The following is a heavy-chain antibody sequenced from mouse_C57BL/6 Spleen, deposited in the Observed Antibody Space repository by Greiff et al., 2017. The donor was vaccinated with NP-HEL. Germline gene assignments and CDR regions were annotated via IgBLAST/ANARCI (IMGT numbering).Heavy chain of an antibody. V-gene: IGHV1-52*01. CDR2: IDPSDSET. CDR3: ARERAGLGYFDY. D-gene: IGHD3-3*01. Sequence: QVQLQQPGAELVRPGSSVKLSCKASGYTFTSYWMHWVKQRPIQGLEWIGNIDPSDSETHYNQKFKDKATLTVDKSSSTAYMQLSSLTSEDSAVYYCARERAGLGYFDYWGQGTTLTVSS. J-gene: IGHJ2*01. CDR1: GYTFTSYW.